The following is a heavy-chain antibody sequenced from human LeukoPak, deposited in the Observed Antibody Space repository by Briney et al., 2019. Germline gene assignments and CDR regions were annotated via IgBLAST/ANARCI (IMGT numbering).Heavy chain of an antibody. CDR1: GSSFTSYL. Sequence: GAALQISCKGAGSSFTSYLIGWVRPLPGEGLEWMGIIYPGDSDTRYSPSFQGQVTISADKSISTAYLQWSSLKASDTAMYYCARLTTVTSSIDYWGQGTLVTVSS. CDR3: ARLTTVTSSIDY. V-gene: IGHV5-51*01. CDR2: IYPGDSDT. J-gene: IGHJ4*02. D-gene: IGHD4-17*01.